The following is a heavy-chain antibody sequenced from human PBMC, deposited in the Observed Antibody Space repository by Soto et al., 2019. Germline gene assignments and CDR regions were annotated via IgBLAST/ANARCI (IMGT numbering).Heavy chain of an antibody. CDR2: ISHDGFSQ. Sequence: QVQLVESGGGVGQPGTSLRLSCVVSGFTLSNTGVHWVRQAPGKGLEWVAMISHDGFSQYYLDSVKGRFTISRDNSKNTVYLQMHSLRPEDTSVYYCAKDWGSSGWYNWFDSWGQGTLVTVSS. D-gene: IGHD6-19*01. CDR1: GFTLSNTG. J-gene: IGHJ5*01. CDR3: AKDWGSSGWYNWFDS. V-gene: IGHV3-30*18.